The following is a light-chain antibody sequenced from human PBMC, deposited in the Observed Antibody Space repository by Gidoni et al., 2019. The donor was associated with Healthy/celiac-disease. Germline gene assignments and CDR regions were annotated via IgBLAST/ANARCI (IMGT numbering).Light chain of an antibody. CDR1: QSISSW. CDR2: DAS. V-gene: IGKV1-5*01. Sequence: DIQMTQSPSTLSASVGDRVTITCRASQSISSWLAWYQQNPGKAPKLLIYDASSLESGVPSRFSGSGSGTEFTLTISSLQPDDFATYYCQQYNSYPITFGQXTRLEIK. J-gene: IGKJ5*01. CDR3: QQYNSYPIT.